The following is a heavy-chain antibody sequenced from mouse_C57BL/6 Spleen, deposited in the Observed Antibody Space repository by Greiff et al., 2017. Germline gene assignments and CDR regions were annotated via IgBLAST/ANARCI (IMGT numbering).Heavy chain of an antibody. CDR3: ARESNWDYFDY. Sequence: EVKLVESGGGLVQSGRSLRLPCATSGFTFSDFYMEWVRQAPGKGLEWIAASRNKANDYTTEYSASVKGRFIVSRDTSQSILYLQMNALRAEDTAIYYCARESNWDYFDYWGQGTTLTVSS. CDR2: SRNKANDYTT. D-gene: IGHD4-1*01. CDR1: GFTFSDFY. V-gene: IGHV7-1*01. J-gene: IGHJ2*01.